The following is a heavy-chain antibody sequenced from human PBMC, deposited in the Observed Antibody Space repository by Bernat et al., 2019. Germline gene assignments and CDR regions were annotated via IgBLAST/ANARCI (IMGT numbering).Heavy chain of an antibody. V-gene: IGHV4-39*01. D-gene: IGHD3-16*01. CDR3: AVITWQVGY. CDR1: GASISSSSYY. J-gene: IGHJ4*02. CDR2: FSYGGST. Sequence: QLQLQESGPGLVKPSETLSLPCTVSGASISSSSYYWGWFRQPPGEGLEWIGSFSYGGSTYYNPSLTSRVTISVDTSKNQFSLKLTSVTAADTAVYFCAVITWQVGYWGQGTLVTVSS.